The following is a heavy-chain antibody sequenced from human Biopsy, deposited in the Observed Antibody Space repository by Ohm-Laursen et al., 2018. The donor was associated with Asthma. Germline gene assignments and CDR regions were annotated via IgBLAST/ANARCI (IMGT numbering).Heavy chain of an antibody. V-gene: IGHV4-30-4*01. J-gene: IGHJ6*02. CDR2: VFWSGST. CDR1: GAYIGSRDHH. Sequence: TLSLTCTVGGAYIGSRDHHWSWIRQSPGTGLEWIGFVFWSGSTHYNRSLERRLSISIDTTRNEFSMTLRSVTAADPAVYFCARVASYGDLYFGIDVWGPGTTVPVS. CDR3: ARVASYGDLYFGIDV. D-gene: IGHD4-17*01.